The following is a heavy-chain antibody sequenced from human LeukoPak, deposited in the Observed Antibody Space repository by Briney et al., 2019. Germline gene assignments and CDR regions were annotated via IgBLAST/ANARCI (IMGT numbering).Heavy chain of an antibody. D-gene: IGHD7-27*01. Sequence: PGGSLRLSCAASGFTFTTYSMNWVRQAPGKGLEWVSYISSTSSIIYYADSVKGRFTISRDNAKNSLFLQMDSLRAEDTAVYYCARDFTGDSFDYWGQGTLVTVSS. J-gene: IGHJ4*02. CDR3: ARDFTGDSFDY. CDR1: GFTFTTYS. V-gene: IGHV3-48*01. CDR2: ISSTSSII.